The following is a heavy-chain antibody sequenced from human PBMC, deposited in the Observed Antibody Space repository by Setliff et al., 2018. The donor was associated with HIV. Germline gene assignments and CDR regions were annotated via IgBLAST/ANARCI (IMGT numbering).Heavy chain of an antibody. CDR3: AGSMGATKGSWFEP. V-gene: IGHV4-4*07. CDR1: AASIRNSY. CDR2: IYPSGTI. J-gene: IGHJ5*02. Sequence: KTSETLSLTCTVSAASIRNSYWTWIRQPAGKGLEWIGRIYPSGTINYNPSLKSRVTMSVDTSKNQFSLRLTSVSAADTALYYWAGSMGATKGSWFEPWGQGTLVTVS. D-gene: IGHD1-26*01.